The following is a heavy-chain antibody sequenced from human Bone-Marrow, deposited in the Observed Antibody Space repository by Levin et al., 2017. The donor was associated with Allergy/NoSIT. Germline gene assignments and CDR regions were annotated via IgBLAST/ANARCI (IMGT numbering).Heavy chain of an antibody. Sequence: PSETLSLTCTVSGGSVSSFSWSWIRQPPGSGLEWIGYIYNTGTTNYNPSLKSRVTISVDTSKNQFFLKMTSVTVADTAVYYCARGGASSHWLNPWGQGTLVTVSS. V-gene: IGHV4-59*02. CDR2: IYNTGTT. CDR3: ARGGASSHWLNP. J-gene: IGHJ5*02. CDR1: GGSVSSFS. D-gene: IGHD3-16*01.